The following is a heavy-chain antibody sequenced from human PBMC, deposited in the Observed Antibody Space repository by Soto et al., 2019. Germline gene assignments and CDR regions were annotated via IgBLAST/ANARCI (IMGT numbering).Heavy chain of an antibody. CDR2: ISGSGGST. V-gene: IGHV3-23*01. D-gene: IGHD6-6*01. CDR1: GFTFSSYA. CDR3: TKDRVAARPYYFDY. J-gene: IGHJ4*02. Sequence: PGGSLRLSCAASGFTFSSYAMSWVRQAPGKGLEWFSAISGSGGSTYYADSVKGRFTISRDNSKNTLYLQMNSLRAEDTAVYYCTKDRVAARPYYFDYWGQGTLVTVSS.